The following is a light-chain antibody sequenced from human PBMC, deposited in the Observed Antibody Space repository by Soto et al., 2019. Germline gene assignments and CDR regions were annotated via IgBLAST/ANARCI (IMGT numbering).Light chain of an antibody. V-gene: IGKV2-28*01. Sequence: DTVMTQSPLSLPVTPGEPASISCRSSQSLLQSNGYTYLDWYLQKSGQSPQLLIYLTSIRASGVPDRFNGSGSGTDFTLKISKVEAEDVGVYYCMQALQTPPWTFGQGTKVEIK. CDR1: QSLLQSNGYTY. J-gene: IGKJ1*01. CDR2: LTS. CDR3: MQALQTPPWT.